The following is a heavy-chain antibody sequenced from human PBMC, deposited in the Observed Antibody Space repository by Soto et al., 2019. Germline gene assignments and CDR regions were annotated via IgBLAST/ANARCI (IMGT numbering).Heavy chain of an antibody. CDR3: ARVKRYYDSSGYYHLVDY. Sequence: TLSLTCAVYGGSFSGYYWSWIRQPPGKGLEWIGEINHSGSTNYNPSLKSRVTISVDTSKNQFSLKLSSVTAADTAVYYCARVKRYYDSSGYYHLVDYWGQGTLVTVSS. CDR1: GGSFSGYY. J-gene: IGHJ4*02. V-gene: IGHV4-34*01. CDR2: INHSGST. D-gene: IGHD3-22*01.